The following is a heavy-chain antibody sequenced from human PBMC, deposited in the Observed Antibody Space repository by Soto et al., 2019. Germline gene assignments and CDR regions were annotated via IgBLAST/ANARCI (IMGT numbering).Heavy chain of an antibody. CDR1: GGSFSGYY. Sequence: KPSETLSLTCAVYGGSFSGYYWSWIRQPPGKGLEWIGEINHSGSTNYNPYFKSRVTISVDTSKNQFSLKLSSVTAADTAVYYCARVFLGTYYYGSGSSRNYYYYYMDVWGKGTSVTVSS. CDR2: INHSGST. J-gene: IGHJ6*03. CDR3: ARVFLGTYYYGSGSSRNYYYYYMDV. D-gene: IGHD3-10*01. V-gene: IGHV4-34*01.